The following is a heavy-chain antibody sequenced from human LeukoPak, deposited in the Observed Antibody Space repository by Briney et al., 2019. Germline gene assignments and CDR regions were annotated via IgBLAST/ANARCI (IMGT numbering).Heavy chain of an antibody. CDR2: IIPILGIA. Sequence: ASVKVSCKASGGTFSSYAISWVRQAPGQGLEWMGRIIPILGIANYAQKFQGRVTITADKSTSTAYMELSSLRSEDTAVYYCARAPSYYYDSSGIRGYWGQGTLVTVSS. D-gene: IGHD3-22*01. J-gene: IGHJ4*02. CDR3: ARAPSYYYDSSGIRGY. CDR1: GGTFSSYA. V-gene: IGHV1-69*04.